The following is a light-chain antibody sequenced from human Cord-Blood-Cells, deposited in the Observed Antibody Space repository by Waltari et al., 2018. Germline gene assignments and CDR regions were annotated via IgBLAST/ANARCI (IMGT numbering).Light chain of an antibody. J-gene: IGKJ3*01. V-gene: IGKV2D-29*02. CDR3: QQLNSYPRA. CDR2: EVS. Sequence: DIVMTQTPLSLSVTPGQPASISCKSSQSLLHSDGKTYLYWYLQKPGQSPQLLIYEVSNRFSGVPDRFSGSGSGTDFTLTISSLQPEDFATYCCQQLNSYPRAFGPGTKVDIK. CDR1: QSLLHSDGKTY.